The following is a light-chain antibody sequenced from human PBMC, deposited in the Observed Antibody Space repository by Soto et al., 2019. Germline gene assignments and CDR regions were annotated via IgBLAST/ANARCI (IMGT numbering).Light chain of an antibody. Sequence: DIQMTQSPSSLSAFVGDRVTITCRASESISRHLNWYQQKPGKAPKLLIYAASSLQNGVPSRCSGGGSGTDFTLTISNLQPADFATDYCQQSYSTPSITFGQGTRLEIK. J-gene: IGKJ5*01. CDR3: QQSYSTPSIT. CDR1: ESISRH. V-gene: IGKV1-39*01. CDR2: AAS.